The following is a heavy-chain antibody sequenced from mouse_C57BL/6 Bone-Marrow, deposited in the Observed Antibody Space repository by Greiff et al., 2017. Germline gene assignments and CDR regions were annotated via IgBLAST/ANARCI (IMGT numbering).Heavy chain of an antibody. V-gene: IGHV1-63*01. CDR1: GYTFTNYW. CDR3: ARLDCYSYFDY. CDR2: IYPGGGYT. Sequence: VQLVESGAELVRPGTSVKMSCKASGYTFTNYWIGWAKQRPGHGLEWIGDIYPGGGYTNYNEKFKGKATLTADKSSSTAYMQFSSLTSEDSAIYYCARLDCYSYFDYWGQGTTLTVSS. D-gene: IGHD2-3*01. J-gene: IGHJ2*01.